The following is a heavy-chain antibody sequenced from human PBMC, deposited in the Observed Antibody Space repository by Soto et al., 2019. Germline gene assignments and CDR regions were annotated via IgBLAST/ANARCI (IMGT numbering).Heavy chain of an antibody. CDR2: MNPNSGNT. D-gene: IGHD3-9*01. CDR3: ARDPSDYDILTGYPTYYYYGMDV. CDR1: GYTFTSYD. Sequence: ASVKVSCKASGYTFTSYDINWVRQATGQGLEWMGWMNPNSGNTGYAQKFQGRVTMTRNTSISTAYMELSSLRSEDTAVYYCARDPSDYDILTGYPTYYYYGMDVWGQGTTVTVSS. J-gene: IGHJ6*02. V-gene: IGHV1-8*01.